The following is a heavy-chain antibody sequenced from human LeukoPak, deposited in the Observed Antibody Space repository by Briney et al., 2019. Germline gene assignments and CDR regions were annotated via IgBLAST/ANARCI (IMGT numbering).Heavy chain of an antibody. CDR1: GGAFSGYY. V-gene: IGHV4-34*01. CDR3: AREIIRFSSGWFDY. Sequence: SETLSLTCAVYGGAFSGYYWSSIRQPPGKRLDWIGEINHSGSTNYNPSLKSRVTISVDTSKNQFSLKLSSVTAADTAVYYCAREIIRFSSGWFDYWGQGTLVTVSS. J-gene: IGHJ4*02. CDR2: INHSGST. D-gene: IGHD6-19*01.